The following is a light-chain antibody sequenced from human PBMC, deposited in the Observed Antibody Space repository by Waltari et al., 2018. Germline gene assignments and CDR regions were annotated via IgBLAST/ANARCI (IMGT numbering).Light chain of an antibody. CDR2: RVS. CDR1: RSLVHSDGFTY. V-gene: IGKV2-30*02. CDR3: MQTADWPAS. Sequence: IVLTQSPLSLPVTLGQPASISCRSSRSLVHSDGFTYLNWFPQRPGQSPRRLIYRVSNRDSGVPDRFSGSGSGSDFTMKITRVEAEDVGVYYCMQTADWPASFGQGTKVEIK. J-gene: IGKJ1*01.